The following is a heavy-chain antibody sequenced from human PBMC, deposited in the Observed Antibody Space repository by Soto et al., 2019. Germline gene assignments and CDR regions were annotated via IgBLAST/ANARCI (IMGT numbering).Heavy chain of an antibody. CDR1: GDSVSSNSAG. D-gene: IGHD1-1*01. CDR2: TYYKSKWYY. J-gene: IGHJ6*03. CDR3: ARGSWDDVSGHYYMDV. Sequence: QTLSLTCDISGDSVSSNSAGWNWIRQTPSRGLEWLGRTYYKSKWYYTYAASVKSRITVSPDTSKNQFSLQLTSVTPEDTAVYYCARGSWDDVSGHYYMDVWDKGATVTVSS. V-gene: IGHV6-1*01.